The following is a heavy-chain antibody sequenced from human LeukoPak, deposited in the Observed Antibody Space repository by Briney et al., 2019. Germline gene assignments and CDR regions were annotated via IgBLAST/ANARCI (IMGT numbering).Heavy chain of an antibody. Sequence: PGGSLRLSCAASGFTFSSYAMSWVRQAPGKGLEWVANIKQDGSEKYYVDSVKDRFTISRYNAKNSLYLQMNSLRAEDTAVYYCARKGGGEWELLYYFDYWGQGTLVTVSS. V-gene: IGHV3-7*01. CDR2: IKQDGSEK. J-gene: IGHJ4*02. CDR3: ARKGGGEWELLYYFDY. D-gene: IGHD1-26*01. CDR1: GFTFSSYA.